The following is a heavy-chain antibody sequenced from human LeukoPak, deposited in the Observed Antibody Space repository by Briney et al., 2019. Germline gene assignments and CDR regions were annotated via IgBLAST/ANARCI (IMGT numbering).Heavy chain of an antibody. Sequence: GASVKVSCKASGYTFTSYDINWVRQATGQGLEWMGWMNPNSGNTGYAQKFQGRVTMTRNTSISTAYMELSSLRSEDTAVYYCARGHANSMVRGVRKKYYYYYMDVWGKGTTVTVSS. D-gene: IGHD3-10*01. CDR3: ARGHANSMVRGVRKKYYYYYMDV. CDR2: MNPNSGNT. V-gene: IGHV1-8*01. CDR1: GYTFTSYD. J-gene: IGHJ6*03.